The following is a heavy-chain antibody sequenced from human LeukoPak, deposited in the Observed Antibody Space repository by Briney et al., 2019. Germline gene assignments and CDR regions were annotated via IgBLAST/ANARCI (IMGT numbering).Heavy chain of an antibody. D-gene: IGHD4-17*01. Sequence: GGSLRLSCAASGFTFSSYSMTWVPQAPGKGLEWVSVISGRGGTYYADSVKGRFIISRDNSENMLYLQMSSLGADDTALYYCAKGGLRSTPLDYWGQGTLVTVSS. V-gene: IGHV3-23*01. CDR3: AKGGLRSTPLDY. CDR1: GFTFSSYS. CDR2: ISGRGGT. J-gene: IGHJ4*03.